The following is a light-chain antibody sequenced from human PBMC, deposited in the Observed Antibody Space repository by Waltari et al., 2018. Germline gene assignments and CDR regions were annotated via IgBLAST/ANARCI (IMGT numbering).Light chain of an antibody. V-gene: IGKV3-15*01. Sequence: EIVMTQSPATLSVSPGERATHSCRASQSVSSNLAWYQQKPGQAPRLLIYGASTRATGIPAMFSGSGSGTEFTLTISSLQSEDFAVYYCQQYNNWPPTFGQGTKVEIK. CDR3: QQYNNWPPT. J-gene: IGKJ1*01. CDR2: GAS. CDR1: QSVSSN.